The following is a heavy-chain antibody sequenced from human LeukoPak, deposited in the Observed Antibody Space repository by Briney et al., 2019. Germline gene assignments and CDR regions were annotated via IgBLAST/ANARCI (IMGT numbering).Heavy chain of an antibody. CDR2: MDPSGTQK. V-gene: IGHV3-7*01. D-gene: IGHD3-16*01. J-gene: IGHJ4*02. CDR1: GFTFNRSW. Sequence: GGSLRLSCVVSGFTFNRSWMIWVRQAPGKGLEWVANMDPSGTQKRHVDSVTGRFTISKDNPGTSLYLEMNSLRADDTAIYYCAIWASDNYWGQGTLVTVSS. CDR3: AIWASDNY.